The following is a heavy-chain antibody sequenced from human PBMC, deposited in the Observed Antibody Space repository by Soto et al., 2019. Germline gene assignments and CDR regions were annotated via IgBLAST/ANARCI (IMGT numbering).Heavy chain of an antibody. J-gene: IGHJ6*02. V-gene: IGHV3-21*01. Sequence: GGSLRLSCISSGFTFRTYTMNWVRQAPGKGLEWVSGIRGFSPYTFYAESVKGRFTISRDNAKNSLYLQMNSLRAEDTAVYYCARDRGYDAHDYYYNAMDVWGQGTTVPVSS. CDR1: GFTFRTYT. CDR2: IRGFSPYT. D-gene: IGHD2-15*01. CDR3: ARDRGYDAHDYYYNAMDV.